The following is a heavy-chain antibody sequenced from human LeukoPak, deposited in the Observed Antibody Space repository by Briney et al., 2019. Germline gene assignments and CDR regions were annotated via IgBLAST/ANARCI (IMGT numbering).Heavy chain of an antibody. D-gene: IGHD3-22*01. CDR1: GGSISSYY. CDR2: IYYSGST. Sequence: SETLSLTCTVSGGSISSYYWSWIRQPPGKGLEWIGYIYYSGSTNYNPSLKSRVTISVDTSKNQFSLKLSSVTAADTAVYYCARDRYYYDSSGYYYREFDYWGQGTLVTVSS. J-gene: IGHJ4*02. V-gene: IGHV4-59*01. CDR3: ARDRYYYDSSGYYYREFDY.